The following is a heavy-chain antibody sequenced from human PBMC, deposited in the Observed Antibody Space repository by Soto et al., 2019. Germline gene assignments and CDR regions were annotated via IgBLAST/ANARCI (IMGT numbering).Heavy chain of an antibody. CDR2: INHSGST. CDR1: AGSFSGYY. CDR3: ARGFYGSGIYYRY. J-gene: IGHJ4*02. V-gene: IGHV4-34*01. Sequence: SETLSLTCGVYAGSFSGYYWTWIRQSPGKGLEWIGEINHSGSTNFNPSLRGRVTLSVDTSKNQISLRLSSVTAADTAVYYCARGFYGSGIYYRYWGQGVLVTVSS. D-gene: IGHD3-10*01.